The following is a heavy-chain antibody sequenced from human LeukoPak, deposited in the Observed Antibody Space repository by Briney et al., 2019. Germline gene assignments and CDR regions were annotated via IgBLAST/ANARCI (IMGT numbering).Heavy chain of an antibody. CDR3: ARIRDGYNDAYDI. D-gene: IGHD5-24*01. J-gene: IGHJ3*02. Sequence: ASVKVSCKASGYTFTGHSMYWVRQAPGQGLEWMGWIKPNSGGTNYAQKFQGRVTMTRDTSISTAYMELSRLRSEDTAIYYCARIRDGYNDAYDIWGQGTVVTVPS. CDR1: GYTFTGHS. CDR2: IKPNSGGT. V-gene: IGHV1-2*02.